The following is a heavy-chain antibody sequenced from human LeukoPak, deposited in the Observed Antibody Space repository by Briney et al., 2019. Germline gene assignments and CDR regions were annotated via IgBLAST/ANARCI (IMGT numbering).Heavy chain of an antibody. V-gene: IGHV4-59*01. J-gene: IGHJ4*02. CDR1: GGSISSYY. D-gene: IGHD6-19*01. Sequence: PSETLSLTCTVSGGSISSYYWSWIRQPPGKGLEWIGYIYYSGSTNYNPSLKSRVTISVDTSKNQFSLKLSSVTAADTAVYYCARYLAVAGFDYWGQGTLVTVSS. CDR3: ARYLAVAGFDY. CDR2: IYYSGST.